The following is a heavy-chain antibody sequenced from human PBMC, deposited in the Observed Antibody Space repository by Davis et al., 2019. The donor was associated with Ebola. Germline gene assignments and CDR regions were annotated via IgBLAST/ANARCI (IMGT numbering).Heavy chain of an antibody. D-gene: IGHD5-12*01. CDR3: ARDPDYLGMRVVFDY. Sequence: PGGSLRLSCAASGFTFSSYGMNWVRQAPGKGLEWVAVISYDGSNKYYADSVKGRFTISRDNSKNTLYLQMNSLRAEDTAVYYCARDPDYLGMRVVFDYWGQGTLVTVSS. CDR1: GFTFSSYG. J-gene: IGHJ4*02. CDR2: ISYDGSNK. V-gene: IGHV3-30*03.